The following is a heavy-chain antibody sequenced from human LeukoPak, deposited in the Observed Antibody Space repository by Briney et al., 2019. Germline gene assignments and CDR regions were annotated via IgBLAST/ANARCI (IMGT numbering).Heavy chain of an antibody. CDR2: ISTNDI. CDR1: GFTLSSHT. J-gene: IGHJ3*02. D-gene: IGHD3-22*01. V-gene: IGHV3-21*01. CDR3: ARERLYDSSGYYTTDDAFDI. Sequence: PGGSLRLSCAASGFTLSSHTMNWVRQAPGRGLEWVSAISTNDIQYADSVKGRFTISRDNAKNSLYLQMNSLRAEDTAVYYCARERLYDSSGYYTTDDAFDIWGQGTMVTVSS.